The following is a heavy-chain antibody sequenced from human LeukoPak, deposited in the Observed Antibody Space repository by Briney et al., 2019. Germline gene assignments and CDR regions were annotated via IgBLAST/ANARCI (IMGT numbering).Heavy chain of an antibody. CDR1: GGSFSGYY. D-gene: IGHD2-2*01. CDR2: INHSGST. V-gene: IGHV4-34*01. J-gene: IGHJ5*02. CDR3: AREQYQLLDWFDP. Sequence: SETLSLTCAVYGGSFSGYYWSWIRQPPGKGLEWIGEINHSGSTNYNPSLKSRVTISVDTSKNQSSLKLSSVTAADTAVYYCAREQYQLLDWFDPWGQGTLVTVSS.